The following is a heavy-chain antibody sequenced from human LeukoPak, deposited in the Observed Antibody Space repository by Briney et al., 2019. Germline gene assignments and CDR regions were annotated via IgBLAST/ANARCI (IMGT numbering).Heavy chain of an antibody. V-gene: IGHV4-59*01. CDR1: GGSISDDY. Sequence: SETLSLTCTVSGGSISDDYWSWLRQPPGEGLEWIAYIHYSGTTNYNPSLKSRVTISIDTSKKQFSLKVSSVTAADTAVYYCARGAGWYNYWGRGTLVTVSS. CDR2: IHYSGTT. J-gene: IGHJ4*02. CDR3: ARGAGWYNY. D-gene: IGHD6-19*01.